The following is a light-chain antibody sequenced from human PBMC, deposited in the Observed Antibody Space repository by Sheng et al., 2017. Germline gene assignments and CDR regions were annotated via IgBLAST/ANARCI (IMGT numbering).Light chain of an antibody. Sequence: QSALTQPASVSGSPGQSITISCSGISTDVNGHKYVSWYQQYPGKAPKLIIYDVDKRPSGISNRFSGSKSGNTASLIISGLRAEDEADYHCGAYPASSMSFVFGGGTTVTVL. CDR3: GAYPASSMSFV. J-gene: IGLJ1*01. CDR2: DVD. CDR1: STDVNGHKY. V-gene: IGLV2-14*03.